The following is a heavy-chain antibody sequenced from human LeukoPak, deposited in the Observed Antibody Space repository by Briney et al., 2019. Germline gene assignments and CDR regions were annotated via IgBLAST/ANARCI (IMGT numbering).Heavy chain of an antibody. V-gene: IGHV3-21*01. CDR3: ARDQWELANYFDL. D-gene: IGHD1-26*01. J-gene: IGHJ4*02. CDR1: GFTFSSYN. CDR2: ISFNSRYI. Sequence: GGSLRLSCAASGFTFSSYNMNWVRQAPGKGLEWVSSISFNSRYIYYADSLKGPVTISRDNAQNSLYLHMNSLRAEDTAVYYCARDQWELANYFDLWGQGTLVTVSS.